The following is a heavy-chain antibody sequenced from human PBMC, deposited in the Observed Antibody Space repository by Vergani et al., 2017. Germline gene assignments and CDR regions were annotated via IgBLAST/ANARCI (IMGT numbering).Heavy chain of an antibody. J-gene: IGHJ6*03. Sequence: QVQLVQSGAEVKKPGASVKVSCKASGYTFTSYGISWVRQAPGQGLEWMGWISAYNGNTNYAQKLQGKVTMTTDTSTSTAYMGLRSLRSDDTAVYYCAREGGPVYCSSTSCYTYYYYYYMDVWGKGTTVTVSS. CDR1: GYTFTSYG. D-gene: IGHD2-2*02. CDR2: ISAYNGNT. CDR3: AREGGPVYCSSTSCYTYYYYYYMDV. V-gene: IGHV1-18*01.